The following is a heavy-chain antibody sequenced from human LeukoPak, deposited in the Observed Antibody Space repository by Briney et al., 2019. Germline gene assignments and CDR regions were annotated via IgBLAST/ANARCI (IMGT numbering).Heavy chain of an antibody. Sequence: SETLSLTCTVSGGSISSGSYYWSWIRQPAEKGLEWIGRIYTSGSTNYNPSLKSRVTISVDTSKNQFSLKLSSVTAADTAVYYCARDGRVGSTSSWYYYYGMDVWGQGTTVTVSS. V-gene: IGHV4-61*02. CDR2: IYTSGST. D-gene: IGHD2-2*01. J-gene: IGHJ6*02. CDR1: GGSISSGSYY. CDR3: ARDGRVGSTSSWYYYYGMDV.